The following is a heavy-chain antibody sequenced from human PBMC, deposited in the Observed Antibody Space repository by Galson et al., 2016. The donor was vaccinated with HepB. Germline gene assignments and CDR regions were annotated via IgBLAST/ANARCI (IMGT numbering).Heavy chain of an antibody. CDR2: DSMDGRGK. D-gene: IGHD2/OR15-2a*01. CDR3: AKRHEYCPPVGCSVDY. J-gene: IGHJ4*02. Sequence: SLRLSCAASGFTFSKYWMHWVRQAPGKGLEWVAADSMDGRGKFYADSVKGRFTISRDNSNNMLFLQMDSLRPDGTAVYYCAKRHEYCPPVGCSVDYWGQGTLVSVSS. V-gene: IGHV3-30*18. CDR1: GFTFSKYW.